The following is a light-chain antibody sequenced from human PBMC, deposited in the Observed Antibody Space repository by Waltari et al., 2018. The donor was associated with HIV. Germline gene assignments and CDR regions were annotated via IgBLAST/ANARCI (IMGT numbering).Light chain of an antibody. CDR3: QVWDESNEQVV. J-gene: IGLJ2*01. Sequence: YVLTQPPSVSVAPGQTARLTCGGDNIAGRKVHWYQRRPGQAPALVVFDGSDRPSGIPERFSGSSSGNTATLIISRVEDGDEADYYCQVWDESNEQVVFGGGTRLTVL. V-gene: IGLV3-21*02. CDR2: DGS. CDR1: NIAGRK.